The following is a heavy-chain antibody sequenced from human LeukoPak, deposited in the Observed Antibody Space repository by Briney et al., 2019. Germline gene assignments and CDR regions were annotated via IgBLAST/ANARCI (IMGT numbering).Heavy chain of an antibody. J-gene: IGHJ4*02. Sequence: PSETLSLTCTVSGGPISSYYWSWIRQPPGKGLEWIGYIYYSGSTNYNPSLKSRVTISVDTSKNQFSLKLSSVTAADTAVYYCARGTPGSGWPLFDYWGQGTLVTVSS. CDR1: GGPISSYY. V-gene: IGHV4-59*08. CDR2: IYYSGST. D-gene: IGHD6-19*01. CDR3: ARGTPGSGWPLFDY.